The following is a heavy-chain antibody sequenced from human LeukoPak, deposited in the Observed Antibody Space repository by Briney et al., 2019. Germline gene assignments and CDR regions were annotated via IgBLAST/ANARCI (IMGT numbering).Heavy chain of an antibody. D-gene: IGHD2-2*02. CDR3: ARGFLSRAVTLYRNLNWFDP. CDR2: INNSGST. CDR1: GGSISSYY. V-gene: IGHV4-34*01. J-gene: IGHJ5*02. Sequence: PSETLSLTCTVSGGSISSYYWSWIRQPPGKGLEWIGEINNSGSTNYNPSLKSRVTISVDTSKNQFSLKLSSVTAADTAVYYCARGFLSRAVTLYRNLNWFDPWGQGTLVTVSS.